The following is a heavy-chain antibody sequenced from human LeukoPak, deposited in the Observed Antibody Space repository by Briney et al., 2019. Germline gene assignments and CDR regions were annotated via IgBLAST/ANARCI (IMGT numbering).Heavy chain of an antibody. J-gene: IGHJ5*02. CDR1: GFTFSSYS. Sequence: PGGSLRLSCAASGFTFSSYSMNRVRQAPGKGLEWVASISSGSSYIYYADSVKGRFTISRDNAKNSLYLQMNSLRAEDTAVYYCARARVGYSSSWYGSYNWFDPWGQGTLVTVSS. D-gene: IGHD6-13*01. V-gene: IGHV3-21*01. CDR2: ISSGSSYI. CDR3: ARARVGYSSSWYGSYNWFDP.